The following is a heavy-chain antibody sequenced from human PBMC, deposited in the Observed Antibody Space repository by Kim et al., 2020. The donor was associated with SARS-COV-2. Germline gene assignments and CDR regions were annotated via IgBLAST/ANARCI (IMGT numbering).Heavy chain of an antibody. Sequence: FDADSVKGRFTISRDNSKNTLYLQMNSLRVEDTAVYSCAEAGYFDLLFVSWGQGTLVAFSS. D-gene: IGHD3-9*01. J-gene: IGHJ5*01. V-gene: IGHV3-23*01. CDR3: AEAGYFDLLFVS.